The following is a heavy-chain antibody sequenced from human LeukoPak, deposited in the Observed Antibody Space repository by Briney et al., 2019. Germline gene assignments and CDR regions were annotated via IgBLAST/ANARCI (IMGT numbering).Heavy chain of an antibody. V-gene: IGHV4-31*03. CDR1: GGSISRADYY. J-gene: IGHJ4*02. Sequence: SETLSLTCTVSGGSISRADYYWSWIRQHPGKGLEWIGYTYYSGSTYYNPSLKSRVTISVDTSKNQFSLKLSSVTAADTAVYYCARVLRSSGSPDYWGQGTLVTVSS. CDR2: TYYSGST. D-gene: IGHD3-22*01. CDR3: ARVLRSSGSPDY.